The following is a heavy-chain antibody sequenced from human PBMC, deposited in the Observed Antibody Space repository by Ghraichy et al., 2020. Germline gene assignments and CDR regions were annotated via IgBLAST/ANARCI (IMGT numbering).Heavy chain of an antibody. V-gene: IGHV4-4*02. CDR2: INRSGRT. D-gene: IGHD3-10*01. CDR3: ARRISGTDF. CDR1: GGSITSTNW. J-gene: IGHJ4*02. Sequence: SETLSLTCTVSGGSITSTNWWSWVRQPPGKGLEWIGEINRSGRTDCNPSLKRRVTLSMDTSKKQFSLNLSSVTAADTAIYYCARRISGTDFWGQGILVTVSS.